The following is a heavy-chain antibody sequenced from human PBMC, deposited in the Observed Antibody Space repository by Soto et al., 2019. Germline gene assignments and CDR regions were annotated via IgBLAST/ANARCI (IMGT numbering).Heavy chain of an antibody. V-gene: IGHV3-23*01. Sequence: PGGSLRLSCAASGFSFSSYAIKWVRQAPEKGLEWVSTISNSGTGTYYADSVKGRFTISRDNSKNTLYLQLNSLRAEDTSVYYCAKPRNSGWSIAADYWGQGTPVTVSS. J-gene: IGHJ4*02. CDR2: ISNSGTGT. CDR1: GFSFSSYA. CDR3: AKPRNSGWSIAADY. D-gene: IGHD6-13*01.